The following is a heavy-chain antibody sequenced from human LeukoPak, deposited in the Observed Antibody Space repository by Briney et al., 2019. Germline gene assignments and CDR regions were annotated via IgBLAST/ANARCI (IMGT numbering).Heavy chain of an antibody. D-gene: IGHD1-26*01. V-gene: IGHV1-18*01. J-gene: IGHJ4*02. Sequence: ASVKVSCKASGYTFSSFAISWVRRAPGQGLQWMGWISAYNGNTKYAQNLQARFTMTTYTSTSTAYMELRSLRSDDTAVYYCARVGSRYSGSYYGDYWGQGTLVTVSS. CDR1: GYTFSSFA. CDR3: ARVGSRYSGSYYGDY. CDR2: ISAYNGNT.